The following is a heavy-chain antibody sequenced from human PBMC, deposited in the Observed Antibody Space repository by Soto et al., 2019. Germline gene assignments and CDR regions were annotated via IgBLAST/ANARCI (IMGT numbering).Heavy chain of an antibody. Sequence: PSETLSLTCTVSGGSISSNNYYWGWIRQPPGKGLEWIGSVFYSGSTYYNPSLKSRVTISVDSSRNQFSLRLSSVIAADTAVYYCARQSVKTPQTTSRPFDYWGQGTLVTVSS. J-gene: IGHJ4*02. V-gene: IGHV4-39*01. D-gene: IGHD4-17*01. CDR1: GGSISSNNYY. CDR3: ARQSVKTPQTTSRPFDY. CDR2: VFYSGST.